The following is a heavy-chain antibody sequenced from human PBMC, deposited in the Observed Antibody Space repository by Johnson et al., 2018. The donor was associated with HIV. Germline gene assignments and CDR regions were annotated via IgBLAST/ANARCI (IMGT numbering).Heavy chain of an antibody. D-gene: IGHD2-21*02. V-gene: IGHV3-66*01. CDR1: GFTVSSNY. Sequence: VQLVESGGGLVQPGGSLRLSCAASGFTVSSNYMSWVRQAPGKGLEWVSVIYSGGSTYYADSVKGRFTISRDNSKNTLYLQMNSLRAEVTAVYYCAKDRRYCGGDCSVDAFDIWGQGTMVTVSS. J-gene: IGHJ3*02. CDR3: AKDRRYCGGDCSVDAFDI. CDR2: IYSGGST.